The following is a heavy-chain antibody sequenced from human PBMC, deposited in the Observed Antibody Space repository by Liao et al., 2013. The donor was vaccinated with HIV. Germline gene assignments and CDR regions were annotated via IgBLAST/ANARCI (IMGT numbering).Heavy chain of an antibody. J-gene: IGHJ1*01. CDR3: ASATRSYYDSSGYYSEYFQH. Sequence: QVQLQESGPRLVKTLETLSLTCTVSRGSINSGNFYWSWIRQPAGKGLEWLGRTSRSGTTDYATSLKRRVTISVDASKKQFSLKLSSVTAADTAVYYCASATRSYYDSSGYYSEYFQHWGQGTLVTVSS. D-gene: IGHD3-22*01. V-gene: IGHV4-61*02. CDR2: TSRSGTT. CDR1: RGSINSGNFY.